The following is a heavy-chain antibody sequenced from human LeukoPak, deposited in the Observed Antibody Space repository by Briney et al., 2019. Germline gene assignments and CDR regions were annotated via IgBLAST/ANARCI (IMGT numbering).Heavy chain of an antibody. CDR1: GFTFNRFW. CDR2: INSDGSNT. D-gene: IGHD5-24*01. V-gene: IGHV3-74*03. J-gene: IGHJ3*02. Sequence: GGSLRLFCAASGFTFNRFWMHWVRQVPGKGLEWVSRINSDGSNTTYADSVRGRLTTSRDNAKDTVYLQMNSLRPDDTAVYYCIRDYGMAGSTNAFDIWGQGTMVTVSS. CDR3: IRDYGMAGSTNAFDI.